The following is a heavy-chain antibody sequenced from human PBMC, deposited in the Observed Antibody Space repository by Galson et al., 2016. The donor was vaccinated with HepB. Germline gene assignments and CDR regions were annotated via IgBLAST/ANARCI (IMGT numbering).Heavy chain of an antibody. J-gene: IGHJ3*02. Sequence: SLRLSCAASGFTFRNYGMNWVRQAPGKGLEWVSYLSTPSWSIYYADSVKGRFTISRDNAKDSLYLQMNSLRDEDTAVYYCARAVEDAFDIWGQGTMVTVSS. CDR1: GFTFRNYG. D-gene: IGHD2-2*01. CDR3: ARAVEDAFDI. CDR2: LSTPSWSI. V-gene: IGHV3-48*02.